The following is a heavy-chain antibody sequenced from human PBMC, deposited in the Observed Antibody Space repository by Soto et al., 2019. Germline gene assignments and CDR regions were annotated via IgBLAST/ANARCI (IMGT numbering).Heavy chain of an antibody. CDR3: ARRDTSGFLRYFDN. CDR1: GGTLSSFINYP. V-gene: IGHV1-69*06. J-gene: IGHJ4*02. CDR2: IVPNVGTA. D-gene: IGHD3-3*01. Sequence: QMQLVQSGAEVKKPGSSVKVSCKASGGTLSSFINYPINWLRQAPGQGLEWMGGIVPNVGTANYAQKFQGRVTITADKSTGTAYMEVSSLRSEDTALYYCARRDTSGFLRYFDNWGQGTLVTVSS.